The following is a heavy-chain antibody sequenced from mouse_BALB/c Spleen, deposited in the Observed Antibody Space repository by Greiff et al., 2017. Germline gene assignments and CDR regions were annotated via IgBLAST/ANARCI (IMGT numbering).Heavy chain of an antibody. D-gene: IGHD2-14*01. CDR3: AYAPDAMDY. Sequence: VQLKQSGPELVKPGASVKISCKASGYSFTGYYMHWVKQSHVKSLEWIGRINPYNGATSYNQNFKDKASLTVDKSSSTAYMELHSLTSEDSAVYYCAYAPDAMDYWGQGTSVTVSS. V-gene: IGHV1-31*01. CDR2: INPYNGAT. J-gene: IGHJ4*01. CDR1: GYSFTGYY.